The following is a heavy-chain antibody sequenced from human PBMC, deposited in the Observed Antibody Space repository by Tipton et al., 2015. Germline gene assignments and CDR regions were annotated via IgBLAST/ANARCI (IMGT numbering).Heavy chain of an antibody. V-gene: IGHV5-51*01. D-gene: IGHD4-17*01. CDR1: GYRFTSYW. Sequence: QLVQSGAEVTEPGESLKISCQGSGYRFTSYWIGWVRQMPGKGLEWMGVIYPGDSHTRYSPSFQGQVTISADKSISTAYLQWSSLKASDTAMYYCARAIDYGDPRWFDPWGQGTLVTVSS. CDR2: IYPGDSHT. J-gene: IGHJ5*02. CDR3: ARAIDYGDPRWFDP.